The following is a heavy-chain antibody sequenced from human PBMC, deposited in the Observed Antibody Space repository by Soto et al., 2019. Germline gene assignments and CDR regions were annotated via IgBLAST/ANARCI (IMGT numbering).Heavy chain of an antibody. Sequence: PSETLSLTCTVSGGSISSYYWSWIRQPPGKGLEWIGYIYYSGSTNYNPSLKSRVTISVDTSKNQFSLKLSSVTAADTAVYYCARDLRSGYDDYYYYGMDVWGQGTTVTVSS. CDR1: GGSISSYY. V-gene: IGHV4-59*01. CDR3: ARDLRSGYDDYYYYGMDV. CDR2: IYYSGST. J-gene: IGHJ6*02. D-gene: IGHD5-12*01.